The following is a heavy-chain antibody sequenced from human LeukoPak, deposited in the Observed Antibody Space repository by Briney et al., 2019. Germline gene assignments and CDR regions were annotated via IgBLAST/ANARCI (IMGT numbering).Heavy chain of an antibody. Sequence: GGSLRLSCAASGVTFNSYAMSWVRQAPGKGLEWVSTIGGSGGNTYYADSVKGRFTISRDNSKNTLYLQMNSLRAEDTAVYYCAKDVTPTVHIGMGYWGQGTLVTVSS. V-gene: IGHV3-23*01. D-gene: IGHD2-21*01. CDR2: IGGSGGNT. CDR3: AKDVTPTVHIGMGY. J-gene: IGHJ4*02. CDR1: GVTFNSYA.